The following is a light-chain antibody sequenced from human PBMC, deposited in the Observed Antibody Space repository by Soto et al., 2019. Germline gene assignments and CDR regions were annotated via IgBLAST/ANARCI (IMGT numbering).Light chain of an antibody. CDR1: SGDVGAYDR. Sequence: QSALTQPRSVSGSPGQPVTISCTGTSGDVGAYDRVSWYQHHPTKAPKLIIYDVTNRPSGVPYRFSGSKSGSTASLTISGLQAEDEADYYCCSHAGGSSWVFGGGTKLTVL. CDR2: DVT. V-gene: IGLV2-11*01. CDR3: CSHAGGSSWV. J-gene: IGLJ3*02.